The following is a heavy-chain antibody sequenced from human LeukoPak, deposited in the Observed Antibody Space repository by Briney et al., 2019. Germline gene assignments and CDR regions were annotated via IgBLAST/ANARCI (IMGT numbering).Heavy chain of an antibody. J-gene: IGHJ4*02. CDR2: ISSSSSTI. V-gene: IGHV3-48*01. CDR3: ASSHSSSSNYYFDY. Sequence: GGSLRLSCVVSGVTVRTTYISWVRQAPGKGLEWVSYISSSSSTIYYADSVKGRFTISRDNAKNSLYLQMNSLRAEDTAVYYCASSHSSSSNYYFDYWGQGTLVTVSS. CDR1: GVTVRTTY. D-gene: IGHD6-6*01.